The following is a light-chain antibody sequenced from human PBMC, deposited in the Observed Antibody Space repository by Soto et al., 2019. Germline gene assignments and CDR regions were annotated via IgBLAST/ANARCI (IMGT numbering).Light chain of an antibody. J-gene: IGLJ1*01. Sequence: QSVLTQPPSASASLGASVTLTCTLSSGYSNYKVDWYQQRPGKGPRFVMRVGTGGIVGSKGDGFPDRFSVLGSGLNRYLTIKNIQEEDESDYHCGADHGSGSNFVYVFGTWTKLTVL. CDR1: SGYSNYK. V-gene: IGLV9-49*01. CDR2: VGTGGIVG. CDR3: GADHGSGSNFVYV.